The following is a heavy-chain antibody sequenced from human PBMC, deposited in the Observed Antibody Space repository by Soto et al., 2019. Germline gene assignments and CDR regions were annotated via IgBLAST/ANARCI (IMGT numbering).Heavy chain of an antibody. V-gene: IGHV3-74*01. D-gene: IGHD4-17*01. CDR3: ARDFTTAETPGDDFDY. J-gene: IGHJ4*02. Sequence: EVQLVESGGGLVQPGGSLRLSCAASGFTFSHYWMHWVRQVPGKGLMWVSRINGDGTHTSYADFVKGRFTISRDNAKNTLLLQMNSLSAEDTAVYYCARDFTTAETPGDDFDYWGQGTLLTVSS. CDR2: INGDGTHT. CDR1: GFTFSHYW.